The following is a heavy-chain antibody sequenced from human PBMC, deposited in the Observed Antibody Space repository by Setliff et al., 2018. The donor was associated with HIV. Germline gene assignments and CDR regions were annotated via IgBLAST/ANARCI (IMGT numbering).Heavy chain of an antibody. Sequence: ASVKVSCKASGYTFTSSGITWVRQAPGQGLEWMGWIGTYNGDTNYAQKFQGRVTMTTDTSTSTAYMELRSLISDDTAVYYCVRGHCNSDKCWYTWFDPWGQGTLVTVSS. D-gene: IGHD2-2*01. J-gene: IGHJ5*02. V-gene: IGHV1-18*01. CDR2: IGTYNGDT. CDR1: GYTFTSSG. CDR3: VRGHCNSDKCWYTWFDP.